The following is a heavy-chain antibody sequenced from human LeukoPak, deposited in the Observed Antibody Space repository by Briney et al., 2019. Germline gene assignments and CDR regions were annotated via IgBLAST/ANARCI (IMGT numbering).Heavy chain of an antibody. Sequence: GGSLRLSCEASGFTFSTYWMKWVRQAPGKGLEWVANIKQDGSQKYYVDSVKSRFIISRDNAKNSLYLQMNSVRAEDTAVYYCAREGTFGDYRASGDHWGQGALVTVSS. V-gene: IGHV3-7*03. D-gene: IGHD2-21*02. J-gene: IGHJ4*02. CDR3: AREGTFGDYRASGDH. CDR2: IKQDGSQK. CDR1: GFTFSTYW.